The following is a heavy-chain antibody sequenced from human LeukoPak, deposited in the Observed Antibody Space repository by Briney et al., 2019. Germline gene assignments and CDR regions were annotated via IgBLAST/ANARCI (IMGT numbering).Heavy chain of an antibody. CDR1: GASIRSGDYY. CDR3: ARDCSGGSCYGAFDI. Sequence: SETLSLTCTVSGASIRSGDYYWSWILQPPGKGLEWIGYIYDSGSTYYNPSLKSRITISVDTSENRFSLKLSSVTATDTAVYYCARDCSGGSCYGAFDIWGQGTMVTVSS. D-gene: IGHD2-15*01. V-gene: IGHV4-30-4*01. CDR2: IYDSGST. J-gene: IGHJ3*02.